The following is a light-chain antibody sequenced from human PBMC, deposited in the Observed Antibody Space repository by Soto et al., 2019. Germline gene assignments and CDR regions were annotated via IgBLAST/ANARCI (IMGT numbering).Light chain of an antibody. CDR1: QSVSSN. CDR2: GAS. V-gene: IGKV3-15*01. CDR3: QQYNNWPPIGPL. Sequence: EIVMTQSPATLSVSPGERATLSCRASQSVSSNLAWYQQKPGQAPRLLIYGASTRATGIPARFSGSGSGTEFTLTISSLQSEDVAVYYCQQYNNWPPIGPLFGQGTKLEIK. J-gene: IGKJ2*01.